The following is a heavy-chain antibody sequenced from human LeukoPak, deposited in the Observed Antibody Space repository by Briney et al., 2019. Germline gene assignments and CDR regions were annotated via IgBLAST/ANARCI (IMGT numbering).Heavy chain of an antibody. D-gene: IGHD4-23*01. J-gene: IGHJ5*02. CDR2: IYYTGVT. CDR1: GGYIITSGHY. CDR3: ARERSSSGGHNWFDP. Sequence: PSETLSLTCTVSGGYIITSGHYWDWIRQPPGKGLEWIGSIYYTGVTSTNPFFRSRMSISVDTSKNQFSLNLTSVTAADAAVYYCARERSSSGGHNWFDPWGQGTLVTVSS. V-gene: IGHV4-39*07.